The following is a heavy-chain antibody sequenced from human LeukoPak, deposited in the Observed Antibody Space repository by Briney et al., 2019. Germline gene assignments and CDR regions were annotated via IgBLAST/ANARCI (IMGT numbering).Heavy chain of an antibody. Sequence: GGSLRLSCAASGFTFSSYGMHWVRQAPGKGLEWVAVIWYDGSNKYYADSVKGRFAISRDNSKNTLYLQMNSLRAEGTAVYYCATQNWFDPWGQGTLVTVSP. V-gene: IGHV3-33*01. CDR2: IWYDGSNK. CDR3: ATQNWFDP. CDR1: GFTFSSYG. J-gene: IGHJ5*02.